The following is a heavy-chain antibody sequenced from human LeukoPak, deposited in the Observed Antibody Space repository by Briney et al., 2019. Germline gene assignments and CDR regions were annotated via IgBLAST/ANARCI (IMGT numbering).Heavy chain of an antibody. D-gene: IGHD4-17*01. J-gene: IGHJ4*02. CDR1: GFTFSSYA. CDR3: AKEGYGGNTLYYFDY. V-gene: IGHV3-23*01. CDR2: ISGSGGST. Sequence: GGSLRLSCAASGFTFSSYAMSWVRQAPGKGLEWVSAISGSGGSTYYADSVKGRFTISRDNSKNTLYLQMNSLRAEDTAVYYRAKEGYGGNTLYYFDYWGQGTLVTVSS.